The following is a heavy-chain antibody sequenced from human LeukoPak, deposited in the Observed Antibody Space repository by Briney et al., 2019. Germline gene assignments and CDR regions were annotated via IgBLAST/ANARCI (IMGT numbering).Heavy chain of an antibody. CDR2: MNPDSGNA. CDR3: SRGRSGTYLLAELDY. Sequence: ASVKVSCKASGYTFTGYDIHWVRHAPGQGLEWMGWMNPDSGNAGTARKFQGRVTFTSDTSISIAFMELRSLRSDDTAVYFCSRGRSGTYLLAELDYWGQGALVTVSS. CDR1: GYTFTGYD. J-gene: IGHJ4*02. D-gene: IGHD1-26*01. V-gene: IGHV1-8*01.